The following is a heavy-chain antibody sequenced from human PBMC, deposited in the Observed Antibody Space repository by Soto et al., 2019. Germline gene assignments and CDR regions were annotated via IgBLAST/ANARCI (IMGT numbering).Heavy chain of an antibody. J-gene: IGHJ6*03. Sequence: QVQLVQSGAEVKKPGASVKVSCKASGYTFTSYDINWVRQATGQGLEWMGWMNPNSGNTGYAQKFQGRVTMTRNTSISTAYMELSSLRSEDTAVYYCARKLDFWSGYYRSYCYYMDVWGKGTTVTVSS. D-gene: IGHD3-3*01. CDR2: MNPNSGNT. V-gene: IGHV1-8*01. CDR3: ARKLDFWSGYYRSYCYYMDV. CDR1: GYTFTSYD.